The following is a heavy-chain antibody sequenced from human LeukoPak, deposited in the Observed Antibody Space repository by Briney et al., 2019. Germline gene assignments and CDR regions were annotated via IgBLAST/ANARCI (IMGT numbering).Heavy chain of an antibody. V-gene: IGHV3-23*01. Sequence: GGSLRLSCAASEFTFSSYAMQWVRQAPGRGLEWVSGISASGGSTWYADSVKGRFTISRDNSKNTLYLQMNSLRAEDTAVYYCAKYVSARGPPYALAVWGQGTTVTVSS. D-gene: IGHD2/OR15-2a*01. CDR2: ISASGGST. J-gene: IGHJ6*02. CDR3: AKYVSARGPPYALAV. CDR1: EFTFSSYA.